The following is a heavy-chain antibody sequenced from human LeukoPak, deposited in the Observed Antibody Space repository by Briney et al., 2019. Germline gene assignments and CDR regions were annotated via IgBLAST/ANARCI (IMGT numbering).Heavy chain of an antibody. D-gene: IGHD3-3*01. Sequence: PSETLSLTCAVYGGSFSGYYWSWIRQPPGKGLEWIGEINHSGSTNYNPSLKSRVTISVDTSKNQFSLKLSSVTAADTAVYYCARDRPDVLRFRGYANATNWFDPWGQGTLVTVSS. CDR2: INHSGST. J-gene: IGHJ5*02. CDR1: GGSFSGYY. CDR3: ARDRPDVLRFRGYANATNWFDP. V-gene: IGHV4-34*01.